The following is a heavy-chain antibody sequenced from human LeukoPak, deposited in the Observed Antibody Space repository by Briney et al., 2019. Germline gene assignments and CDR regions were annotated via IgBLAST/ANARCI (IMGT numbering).Heavy chain of an antibody. Sequence: HPGGSLRLSCAASGFTFSTYSMNWVRQAPGKGLEWVSYISSSSSTIYYADSVKGRFTISRDNGKSTLYLQMNNLRAEDTAVYYCARGGRELPHWGQGTLVTVSS. CDR2: ISSSSSTI. CDR1: GFTFSTYS. D-gene: IGHD1-26*01. J-gene: IGHJ4*02. CDR3: ARGGRELPH. V-gene: IGHV3-48*04.